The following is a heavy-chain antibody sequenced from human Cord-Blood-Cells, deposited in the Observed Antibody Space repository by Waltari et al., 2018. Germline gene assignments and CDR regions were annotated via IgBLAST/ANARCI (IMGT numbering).Heavy chain of an antibody. CDR3: ARQGGYYGSGSYYDY. D-gene: IGHD3-10*01. CDR1: GGSISSSSYY. V-gene: IGHV4-39*01. CDR2: IYYSGST. J-gene: IGHJ4*02. Sequence: QLQLQESGPGLVKPSETLSLTCTVSGGSISSSSYYWGWIRPPPGKGLEWIGSIYYSGSTYYNPSPKRRVTISVDTSKNQFSLKLSSVTAADTAVYYCARQGGYYGSGSYYDYWGQGTLVTVSS.